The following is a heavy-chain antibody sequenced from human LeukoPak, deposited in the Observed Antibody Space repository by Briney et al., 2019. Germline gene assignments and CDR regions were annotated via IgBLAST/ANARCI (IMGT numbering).Heavy chain of an antibody. V-gene: IGHV4-34*01. D-gene: IGHD3-3*01. CDR2: INHSGST. Sequence: PSETLSLTCAVYGGSFSGYYWSWIRQPPGKGLEWIGEINHSGSTNYSPSLKSRVTISVDTSKNQFSLKLSSVTAADTAVYYCARLPRRITIFGVVIQDYWGQGTLVTVSS. CDR3: ARLPRRITIFGVVIQDY. J-gene: IGHJ4*02. CDR1: GGSFSGYY.